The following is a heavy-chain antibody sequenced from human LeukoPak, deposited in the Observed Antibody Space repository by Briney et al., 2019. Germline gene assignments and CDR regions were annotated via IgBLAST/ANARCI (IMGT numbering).Heavy chain of an antibody. CDR3: ARGIVGATSYYFDY. V-gene: IGHV4-59*01. J-gene: IGHJ4*02. D-gene: IGHD1-26*01. Sequence: SETLSLTCTVSGDSISRSYWSWIRQPPGKGLEWIGYIYYSGSTNYNPSLKSRVTTSVDTSKKQFSLKLNSVTAADTALYCCARGIVGATSYYFDYWGEGTLVTVSS. CDR1: GDSISRSY. CDR2: IYYSGST.